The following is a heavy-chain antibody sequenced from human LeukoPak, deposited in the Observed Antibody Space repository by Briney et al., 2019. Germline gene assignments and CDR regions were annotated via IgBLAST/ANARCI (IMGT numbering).Heavy chain of an antibody. CDR2: INHSGST. CDR3: ALAGSSTSCFDY. V-gene: IGHV4-34*01. D-gene: IGHD2-2*01. CDR1: GGSFSGYY. Sequence: SETLSLTCAVYGGSFSGYYWSWIRQPPGKGLEWIGEINHSGSTNYNPSLKSRVTISVDTSKNQFSLKLSSVTAADTAVYYCALAGSSTSCFDYWGQGTLVTVSS. J-gene: IGHJ4*02.